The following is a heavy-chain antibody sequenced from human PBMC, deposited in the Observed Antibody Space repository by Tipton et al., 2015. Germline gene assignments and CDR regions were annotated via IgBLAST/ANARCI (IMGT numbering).Heavy chain of an antibody. Sequence: PSLTCDVSGYSISSGYYWGWIRQPPGKGLEWIGYIQYSGSTNYNPSLKSRVTISVDTSKTQFSLKMSSVTAADTAVYYCAGHYDFWSGYLDYWGQGTLVTVSS. CDR3: AGHYDFWSGYLDY. V-gene: IGHV4-38-2*01. CDR1: GYSISSGYY. J-gene: IGHJ4*02. D-gene: IGHD3-3*01. CDR2: IQYSGST.